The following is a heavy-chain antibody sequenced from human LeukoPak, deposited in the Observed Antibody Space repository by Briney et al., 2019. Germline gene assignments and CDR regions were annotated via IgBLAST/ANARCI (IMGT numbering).Heavy chain of an antibody. CDR1: DGSITSYY. Sequence: SETLSLTFTVSDGSITSYYWNWIRQPQGKGLEWIGNIYNSGSTDYNPSLKSRVTISVNTSKNQISLKLSSVTAADTAVYYCARDKGPYWYFDLWGRGTLVTVSS. V-gene: IGHV4-59*01. CDR2: IYNSGST. CDR3: ARDKGPYWYFDL. J-gene: IGHJ2*01.